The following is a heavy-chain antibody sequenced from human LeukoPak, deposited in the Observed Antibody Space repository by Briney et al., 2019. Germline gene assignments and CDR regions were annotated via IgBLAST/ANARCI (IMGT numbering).Heavy chain of an antibody. D-gene: IGHD5-24*01. CDR3: ASGGGRDGYNGAFDI. CDR1: GFTFDDFA. V-gene: IGHV3-66*01. Sequence: GGSLRLSCAASGFTFDDFAMHWVRQAPGKGLEWVSVIYSGGSTYYADSVKGRFTISRDNSKNTLYLQMNSLRAEDTAVYYCASGGGRDGYNGAFDIWGQGTMVTVSS. J-gene: IGHJ3*02. CDR2: IYSGGST.